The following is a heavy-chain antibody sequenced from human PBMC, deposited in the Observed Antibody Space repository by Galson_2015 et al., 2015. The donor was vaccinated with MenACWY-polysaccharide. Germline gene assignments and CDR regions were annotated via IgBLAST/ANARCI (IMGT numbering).Heavy chain of an antibody. Sequence: SLRLSCAASGFTFSGSAMHWVRQASGKGLEWVGRIRSKANSYATAYAASVKGRFTISRDDSKNTAYLQMNSLKTEDTAVYYRTRLGLWLLEGNYWGQGTLVTVSS. V-gene: IGHV3-73*01. D-gene: IGHD5-18*01. CDR2: IRSKANSYAT. CDR3: TRLGLWLLEGNY. J-gene: IGHJ4*02. CDR1: GFTFSGSA.